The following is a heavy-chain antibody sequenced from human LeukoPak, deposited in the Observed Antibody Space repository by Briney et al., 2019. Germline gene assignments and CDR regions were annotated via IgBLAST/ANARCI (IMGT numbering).Heavy chain of an antibody. J-gene: IGHJ4*02. CDR3: ARVGPFFYGSGQQQDGWEY. CDR1: GGTFSSYA. D-gene: IGHD3-10*01. V-gene: IGHV1-69*13. CDR2: IIPIFGTA. Sequence: SVKVSCKASGGTFSSYAISWVRQAPGQGLEWMGGIIPIFGTANYAQKFQGRVTITADESTSTAYMELSSLRSEDTAVYYCARVGPFFYGSGQQQDGWEYWGQGTLVTVSS.